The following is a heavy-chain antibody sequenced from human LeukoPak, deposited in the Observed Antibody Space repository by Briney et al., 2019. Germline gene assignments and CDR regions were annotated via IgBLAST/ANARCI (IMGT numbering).Heavy chain of an antibody. V-gene: IGHV3-23*01. J-gene: IGHJ4*02. CDR3: AKPSLAGSGWWHFDY. Sequence: GGSLRLSCAASGFTFSSYVMSWVRQAPGKGLEWVSAISGSGGSTYYADSVKGRFTISRDNSKNTLYLQMNSLRAEDTAVYYCAKPSLAGSGWWHFDYWGQGTLVTVSS. D-gene: IGHD6-19*01. CDR1: GFTFSSYV. CDR2: ISGSGGST.